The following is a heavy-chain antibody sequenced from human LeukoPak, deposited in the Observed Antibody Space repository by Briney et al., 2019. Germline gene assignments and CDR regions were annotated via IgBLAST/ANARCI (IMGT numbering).Heavy chain of an antibody. CDR1: GGSISSYY. J-gene: IGHJ5*02. V-gene: IGHV4-4*07. CDR3: ARVPTQRYCSSTSCYYWFDP. CDR2: IYTSGTT. Sequence: SETLSLTCTVSGGSISSYYWSWIRQPAGKGLEWIGRIYTSGTTHYNPSLKSRVTVSVDTSKNQFSLKLSSVTAADTAVYYCARVPTQRYCSSTSCYYWFDPWGQGTLVTVSS. D-gene: IGHD2-2*01.